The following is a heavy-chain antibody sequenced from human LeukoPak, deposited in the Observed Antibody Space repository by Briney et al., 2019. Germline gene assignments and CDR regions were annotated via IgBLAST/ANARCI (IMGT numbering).Heavy chain of an antibody. CDR2: INPNSGGT. CDR1: GYTFTMYY. V-gene: IGHV1-2*02. J-gene: IGHJ4*02. D-gene: IGHD5-12*01. CDR3: ARLSGYDPFDY. Sequence: ASVKVSCKASGYTFTMYYIHWVRQAPGQGLEWMGWINPNSGGTNYAQKFQGRVTMTRDTSISTAYMELSRLRSDDTAVYYCARLSGYDPFDYWGQGTLVTVSS.